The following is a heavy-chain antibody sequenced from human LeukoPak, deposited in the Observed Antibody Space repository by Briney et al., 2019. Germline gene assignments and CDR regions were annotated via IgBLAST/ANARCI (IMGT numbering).Heavy chain of an antibody. V-gene: IGHV4-39*01. J-gene: IGHJ2*01. CDR2: IYYSGGT. CDR1: GGSISSSSYY. CDR3: ARPAAAGNSGYFDL. D-gene: IGHD6-13*01. Sequence: SETLSLTCTVSGGSISSSSYYWGWIRQPPGKGLEWIGSIYYSGGTYYNPSLKSRVTISVDTSKNQFSLKLSSVAAADTAVYYCARPAAAGNSGYFDLWGRGTLVTVSS.